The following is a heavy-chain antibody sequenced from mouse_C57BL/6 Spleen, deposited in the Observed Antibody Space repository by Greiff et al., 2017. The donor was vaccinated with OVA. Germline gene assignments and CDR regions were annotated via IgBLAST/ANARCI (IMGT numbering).Heavy chain of an antibody. D-gene: IGHD3-2*01. CDR3: ARDLDSPDYYAMDY. J-gene: IGHJ4*01. Sequence: QVQLQQPGAELVKPGASVKLSCKASGYTFTSYWMHWVKQRPGRGLEWIGRIDPNSGGTKYNEKFKSKATLTGDKPSSTAYMQLSSLTSEDSAVYYCARDLDSPDYYAMDYWGQGTSVTVSS. V-gene: IGHV1-72*01. CDR2: IDPNSGGT. CDR1: GYTFTSYW.